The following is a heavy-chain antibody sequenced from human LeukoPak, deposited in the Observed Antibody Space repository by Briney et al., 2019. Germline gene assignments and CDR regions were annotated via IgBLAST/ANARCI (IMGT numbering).Heavy chain of an antibody. CDR2: MNPNSGKT. CDR1: GYTFTSYD. CDR3: ARSYYDFWSGYYAFDI. V-gene: IGHV1-8*03. J-gene: IGHJ3*02. D-gene: IGHD3-3*01. Sequence: GASVKVSCKASGYTFTSYDINWVRQATGQGLEWMGWMNPNSGKTGYAQKFQGRVTITRNTSISTAYMELSSLRSEDTAVYYCARSYYDFWSGYYAFDIWGQGTMVTVSS.